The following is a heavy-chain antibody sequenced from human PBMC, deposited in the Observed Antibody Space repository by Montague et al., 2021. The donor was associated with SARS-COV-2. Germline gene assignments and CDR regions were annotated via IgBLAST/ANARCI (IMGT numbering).Heavy chain of an antibody. CDR1: GFTFSSYS. Sequence: SLRLSCAASGFTFSSYSMNWVRQAPGKGLEWVSYISSSSSTIYYADSVKGRFTISRDNAKNSLYLQMNSLRAEDTAVYYCARGNGGPNRRVLEWLSHYGMEVWGQGTTVTVSS. V-gene: IGHV3-48*04. CDR3: ARGNGGPNRRVLEWLSHYGMEV. CDR2: ISSSSSTI. J-gene: IGHJ6*02. D-gene: IGHD3-3*01.